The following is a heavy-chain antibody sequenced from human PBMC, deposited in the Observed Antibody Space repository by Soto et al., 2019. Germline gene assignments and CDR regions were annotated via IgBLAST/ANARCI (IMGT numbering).Heavy chain of an antibody. J-gene: IGHJ4*02. D-gene: IGHD5-12*01. CDR1: GGSISSYY. CDR2: IYYSGST. CDR3: ARRSPIVVTGFDY. Sequence: SETLSLTCTVSGGSISSYYWSWIRQPPGKGLEWIGYIYYSGSTNYNPSLKSRVTISVDTSKNQFSLKLSSVTAADTAVYYCARRSPIVVTGFDYWGQGTLVTVSS. V-gene: IGHV4-59*08.